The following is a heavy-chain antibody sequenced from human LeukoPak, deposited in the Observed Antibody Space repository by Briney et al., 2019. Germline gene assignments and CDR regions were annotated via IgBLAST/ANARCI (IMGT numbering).Heavy chain of an antibody. D-gene: IGHD6-13*01. J-gene: IGHJ4*02. Sequence: GRSLRLSCAASGFTFDDYGMSGVRQAPGKGLEWVSGINWNGGSTGYADSVKGRFTISRDNAKNSLYLQMNSLRAEDTALYYCARESLDSSSWYYFDYWGQGTLVTVSS. CDR3: ARESLDSSSWYYFDY. CDR2: INWNGGST. V-gene: IGHV3-20*04. CDR1: GFTFDDYG.